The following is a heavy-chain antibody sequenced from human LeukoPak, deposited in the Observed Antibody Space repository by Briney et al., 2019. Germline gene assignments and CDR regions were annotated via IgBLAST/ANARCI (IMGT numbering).Heavy chain of an antibody. V-gene: IGHV1-2*06. CDR2: INPNSGGT. CDR1: GYTFTGYY. Sequence: ASVKVSCKASGYTFTGYYMHWVRQAPGQGLEWMGRINPNSGGTNYARKFQGRVTMTRDTSISTAYMELSRLRSDDTAVYYCARAGRLRYFDWPIRNYWGQGTLVTVSS. CDR3: ARAGRLRYFDWPIRNY. J-gene: IGHJ4*02. D-gene: IGHD3-9*01.